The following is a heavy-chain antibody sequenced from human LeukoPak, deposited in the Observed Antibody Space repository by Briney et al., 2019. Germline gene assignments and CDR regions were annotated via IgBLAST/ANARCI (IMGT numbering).Heavy chain of an antibody. CDR1: GGSIRSHY. Sequence: PSETLSLTCSVSGGSIRSHYWNWIRQPPGEGLECRGHIYYSGSTYYNPSLKSRITISVDTSKNQFSLRLSSVTAADTAVYYCARERWEGGSYVMGFDYWGQGALVTVSS. CDR2: IYYSGST. CDR3: ARERWEGGSYVMGFDY. J-gene: IGHJ4*02. V-gene: IGHV4-59*11. D-gene: IGHD1-26*01.